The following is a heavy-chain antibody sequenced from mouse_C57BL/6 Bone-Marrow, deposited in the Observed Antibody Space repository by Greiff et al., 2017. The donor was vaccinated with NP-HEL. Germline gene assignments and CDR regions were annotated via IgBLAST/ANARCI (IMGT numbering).Heavy chain of an antibody. J-gene: IGHJ1*03. V-gene: IGHV3-8*01. CDR2: ISYSGST. D-gene: IGHD1-1*01. CDR3: ARLITTVVATKYFDV. CDR1: GYSITSDY. Sequence: EVKVIESGPGLAKPSPTLSLSCSVTGYSITSDYWNWIRKFPGNKLEYIGYISYSGSTYYNLSLKSRISITRDTSKNQYYLQLNSVTTEDTATCYCARLITTVVATKYFDVWGTGTTVTVSS.